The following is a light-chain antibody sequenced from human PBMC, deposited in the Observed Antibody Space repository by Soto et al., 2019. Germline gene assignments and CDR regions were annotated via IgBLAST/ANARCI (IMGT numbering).Light chain of an antibody. Sequence: QSALTQPPSASGSPGQSVAISCTGTSSDVGGYNYVSWYQQHPGKAPKLMIYEVNKRPSGVPDRFSGSKSGNTASLTVSGLQAEDEADYYCYSGADNNRVFGGGTKVTVL. J-gene: IGLJ2*01. CDR3: YSGADNNRV. V-gene: IGLV2-8*01. CDR1: SSDVGGYNY. CDR2: EVN.